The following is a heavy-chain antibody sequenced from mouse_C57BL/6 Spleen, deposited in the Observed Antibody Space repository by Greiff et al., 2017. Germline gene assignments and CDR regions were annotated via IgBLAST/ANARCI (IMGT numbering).Heavy chain of an antibody. J-gene: IGHJ1*03. CDR3: ARFHYYGSNSSSWYFDV. CDR2: ISSGSSTI. CDR1: GFTFSDYG. V-gene: IGHV5-17*01. Sequence: EVQLVESGGGLVKPGASLKLSCAASGFTFSDYGMHWVRQAPEKGLEWVAYISSGSSTIYYADTVKGRFTITRDNAKNTLFLQMTSLRSEDTAMYYCARFHYYGSNSSSWYFDVWGTGTTVTVSS. D-gene: IGHD1-1*01.